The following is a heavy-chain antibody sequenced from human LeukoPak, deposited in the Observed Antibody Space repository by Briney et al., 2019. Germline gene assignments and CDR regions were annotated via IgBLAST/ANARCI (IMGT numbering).Heavy chain of an antibody. CDR1: GGSISSGSYS. CDR2: IYTSGST. D-gene: IGHD3-3*01. V-gene: IGHV4-61*02. J-gene: IGHJ3*01. Sequence: KPSETLSLTCTVSGGSISSGSYSWSWIGQPAGKGLEWIGRIYTSGSTNYNPSLKSRVTISVDTSKNQFSLKLSSVTAADTAVYYCASQGVDYYDFWSGSEPNDAFDVWGQGTMVTVSS. CDR3: ASQGVDYYDFWSGSEPNDAFDV.